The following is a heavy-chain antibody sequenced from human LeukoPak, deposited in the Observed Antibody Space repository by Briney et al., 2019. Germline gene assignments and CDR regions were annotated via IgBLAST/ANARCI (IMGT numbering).Heavy chain of an antibody. J-gene: IGHJ4*02. CDR3: AKAKDYYGSGSYLDY. CDR2: ISVSGGSS. D-gene: IGHD3-10*01. CDR1: GFTFSSYS. V-gene: IGHV3-23*01. Sequence: GGSLRLSCAASGFTFSSYSMNWVRQPPGKGLEWVSVISVSGGSSNYGDSVKGRFTVSRDNSKNTLYLQMNSLRVEDTAIYYCAKAKDYYGSGSYLDYWGQGTLVTVSP.